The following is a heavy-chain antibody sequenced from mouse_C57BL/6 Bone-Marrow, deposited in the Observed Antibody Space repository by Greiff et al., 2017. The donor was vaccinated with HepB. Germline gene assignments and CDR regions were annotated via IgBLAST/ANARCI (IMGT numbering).Heavy chain of an antibody. V-gene: IGHV5-4*01. CDR2: ISDGGSYT. J-gene: IGHJ4*01. CDR1: GFTFSSYA. CDR3: ARDRYDYDGDYAMDY. Sequence: DVMLVESGGGLVKPGGSLKLSCAASGFTFSSYAMSWVRQTPEKRLEWVATISDGGSYTYYPDNVKGRFTISRDNAKNNLYLQMSHLKSEDTAMYYCARDRYDYDGDYAMDYWGQGTSVTVSS. D-gene: IGHD2-4*01.